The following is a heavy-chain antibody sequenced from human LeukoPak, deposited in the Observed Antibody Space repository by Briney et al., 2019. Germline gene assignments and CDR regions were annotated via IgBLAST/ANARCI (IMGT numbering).Heavy chain of an antibody. Sequence: GGSLRLSCAASGFTFSNYWMFWVRQVPGKGLVWVSRINTDGTTTSYADSVKGRFTISRDNAKNTLYLQMNSLRAEDTAVYYCARDGGDSSSSGFDYWGQGTLVTVSS. CDR2: INTDGTTT. D-gene: IGHD6-6*01. V-gene: IGHV3-74*01. J-gene: IGHJ4*02. CDR1: GFTFSNYW. CDR3: ARDGGDSSSSGFDY.